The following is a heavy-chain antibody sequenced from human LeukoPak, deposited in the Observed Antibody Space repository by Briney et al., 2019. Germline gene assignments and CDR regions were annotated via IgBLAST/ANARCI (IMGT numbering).Heavy chain of an antibody. CDR3: AIPFRG. Sequence: GGSLRLSCAASGFTFSSYAMHWVRQAPGKGLEWVAVISYDGSNKYYADSVKGRFTISRDNSKNTLYLQMNSLRAEDTAVYYCAIPFRGWGQGTLVTVSS. J-gene: IGHJ4*02. D-gene: IGHD3-10*01. CDR2: ISYDGSNK. V-gene: IGHV3-30-3*01. CDR1: GFTFSSYA.